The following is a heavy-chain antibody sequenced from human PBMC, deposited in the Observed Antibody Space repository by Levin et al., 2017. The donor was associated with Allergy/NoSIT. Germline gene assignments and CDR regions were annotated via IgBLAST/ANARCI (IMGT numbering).Heavy chain of an antibody. V-gene: IGHV4-39*01. CDR2: VFYNGST. CDR1: GGSISTSTFY. CDR3: ARHCAGTSCYYYYYYGLEV. D-gene: IGHD2-2*01. Sequence: RSETLSLTCTFSGGSISTSTFYWAWIRQPPGKGLEWIGSVFYNGSTWYNPSLKSRITISVDTSKNQFSLKLNSVTAADTAVYFCARHCAGTSCYYYYYYGLEVWGQGTTVTVSS. J-gene: IGHJ6*02.